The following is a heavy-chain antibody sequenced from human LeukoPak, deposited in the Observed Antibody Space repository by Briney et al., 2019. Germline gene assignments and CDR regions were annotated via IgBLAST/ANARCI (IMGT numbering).Heavy chain of an antibody. Sequence: ASVKVSCKASGYTFTSYYMHWVRQAPGQGLEWMGIINPSGGSASYAQKFQGRVTITADESTSTAYMELSSLRSEDTAVYYCARTHTNAYGSGSYSYWGQGTLVTVSS. J-gene: IGHJ4*02. V-gene: IGHV1-46*01. CDR3: ARTHTNAYGSGSYSY. CDR2: INPSGGSA. CDR1: GYTFTSYY. D-gene: IGHD3-10*01.